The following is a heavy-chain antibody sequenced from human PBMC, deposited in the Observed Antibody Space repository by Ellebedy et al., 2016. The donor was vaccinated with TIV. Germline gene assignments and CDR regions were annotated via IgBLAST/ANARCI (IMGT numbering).Heavy chain of an antibody. Sequence: SETLSLXXTVSGGSISSYYWSWIRQPPGKGLEWIGYIYYSGSTNYNPSLKSRVTISVDTSKNQFSLKLSSVTAADTAVYYCARGEGYGDYKDYWGQGTLVTVSS. V-gene: IGHV4-59*12. CDR3: ARGEGYGDYKDY. CDR1: GGSISSYY. D-gene: IGHD4-17*01. CDR2: IYYSGST. J-gene: IGHJ4*02.